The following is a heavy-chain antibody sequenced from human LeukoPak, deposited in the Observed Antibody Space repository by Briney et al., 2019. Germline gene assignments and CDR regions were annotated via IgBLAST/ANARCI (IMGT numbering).Heavy chain of an antibody. CDR1: GFTFSNYW. J-gene: IGHJ4*02. CDR3: AREDGAAAGYFDF. V-gene: IGHV3-74*01. D-gene: IGHD6-13*01. Sequence: GGSLRLSCAASGFTFSNYWMHWVRQAPGKGLVWVSRMNGDGSSAYTDSVKGRFTISRDNAKNTLYLQMNSLRAEDTAVYYCAREDGAAAGYFDFWGQGTLVTVSS. CDR2: MNGDGSSA.